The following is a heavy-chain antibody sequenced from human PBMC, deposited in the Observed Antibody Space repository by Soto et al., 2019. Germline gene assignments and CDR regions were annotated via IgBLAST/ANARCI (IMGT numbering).Heavy chain of an antibody. D-gene: IGHD6-13*01. CDR2: ISGSGGST. Sequence: EVQVLESGGGLVQPGGSLRLSCAASGFTFSTYAMSWVRQAPGKGLEWVSGISGSGGSTYYADSVKGRFTISRDNSKKALFLQMSGLRAEDTAVYFWSKGGAAAGMGYFDLWGRGTLVPVSS. V-gene: IGHV3-23*01. CDR3: SKGGAAAGMGYFDL. J-gene: IGHJ2*01. CDR1: GFTFSTYA.